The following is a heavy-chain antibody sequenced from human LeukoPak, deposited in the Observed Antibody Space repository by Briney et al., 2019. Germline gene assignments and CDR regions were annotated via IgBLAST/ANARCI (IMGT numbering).Heavy chain of an antibody. V-gene: IGHV4-59*08. CDR2: IYYSGST. D-gene: IGHD1-26*01. Sequence: SETLSLTCTVSGGSISSYYWSWIRQPPGKGLEWIGYIYYSGSTNYNPSLKSRVTISVDTSKNQFSLKLSSVTAADTAVYYCARHGGSPPGAFDIWGQGTMVTVSS. J-gene: IGHJ3*02. CDR1: GGSISSYY. CDR3: ARHGGSPPGAFDI.